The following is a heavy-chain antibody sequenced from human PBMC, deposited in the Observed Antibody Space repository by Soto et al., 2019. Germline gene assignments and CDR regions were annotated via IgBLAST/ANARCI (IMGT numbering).Heavy chain of an antibody. CDR1: TFTFSDYY. Sequence: LRLACAASTFTFSDYYMIWIRQAPGKGLEWVSYISSSGTDKYDADSVKGRFTISRDNTKNSLYLQMSNLRAEDTALYYCARVYSDAFDIWGQGXMVTVSS. CDR3: ARVYSDAFDI. J-gene: IGHJ3*02. V-gene: IGHV3-11*01. D-gene: IGHD2-8*01. CDR2: ISSSGTDK.